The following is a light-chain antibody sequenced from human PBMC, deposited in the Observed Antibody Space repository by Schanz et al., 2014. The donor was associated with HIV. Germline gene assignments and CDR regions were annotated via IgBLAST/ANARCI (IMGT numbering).Light chain of an antibody. J-gene: IGKJ2*01. CDR1: LTISSY. V-gene: IGKV1-39*01. CDR2: TAS. CDR3: QQSYSAPST. Sequence: IQMSQSPSSLSASVGDRVTITCRTNLTISSYLSWYQQKPGKAPNLLIYTASTLQSGVPSRFSGSGSGTDFTLTITSLQPEDFATYYCQQSYSAPSTFGQGTRLEIK.